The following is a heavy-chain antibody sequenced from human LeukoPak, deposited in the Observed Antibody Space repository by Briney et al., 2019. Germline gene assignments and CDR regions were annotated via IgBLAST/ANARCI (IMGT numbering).Heavy chain of an antibody. CDR2: IYPGDSHT. V-gene: IGHV5-51*01. CDR3: ARRSVHKKISPGNFDI. J-gene: IGHJ3*02. D-gene: IGHD4-23*01. CDR1: GYSFTSYW. Sequence: GESPKIYCKGSGYSFTSYWIGWVRQIRGKGIELMGIIYPGDSHTRYSPPFQGQVTISADNPITTVSLPESCVSASHSAIYYCARRSVHKKISPGNFDIWGQGTMVTVSS.